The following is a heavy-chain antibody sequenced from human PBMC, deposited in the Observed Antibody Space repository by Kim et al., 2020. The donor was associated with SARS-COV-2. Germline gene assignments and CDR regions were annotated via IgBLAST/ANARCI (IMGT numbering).Heavy chain of an antibody. CDR1: GFTFSSYG. CDR2: ISYDGSNK. D-gene: IGHD3-9*01. J-gene: IGHJ6*02. Sequence: GRSLRLSCAASGFTFSSYGMHWVRQAPGKGLEWVAVISYDGSNKYYADSVKGRFTISRDNSKNTLYLQMNSLRAEDTAVYYCAKDVTRNYDILTGYYVYYYYGMDVWGQGTTVTVSS. V-gene: IGHV3-30*18. CDR3: AKDVTRNYDILTGYYVYYYYGMDV.